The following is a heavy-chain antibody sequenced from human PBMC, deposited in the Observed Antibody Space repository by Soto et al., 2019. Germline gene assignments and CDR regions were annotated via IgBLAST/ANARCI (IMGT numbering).Heavy chain of an antibody. J-gene: IGHJ6*02. CDR2: ISSSSSYI. Sequence: PGGSLRLSCAASGFTFSSYSMNWVRQAPGKGLEWVSSISSSSSYIYYADSVKGRFTISRDNAKNSLYLQMNSLRAEDTAVYYCARDWSGSYSYGMDVWRQRTTVTVSS. CDR3: ARDWSGSYSYGMDV. CDR1: GFTFSSYS. D-gene: IGHD3-3*01. V-gene: IGHV3-21*01.